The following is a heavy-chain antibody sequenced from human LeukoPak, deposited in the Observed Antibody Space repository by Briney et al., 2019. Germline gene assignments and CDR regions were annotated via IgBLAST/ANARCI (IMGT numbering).Heavy chain of an antibody. J-gene: IGHJ4*02. Sequence: PSETLSLTCTVSGGSISSYYWHWIRQPPGKGLEWIGYLYYSGNTYYNPSLKSRVTMSVDTSKNQFSLKLSSVTAADTAVYFCARAAYCGGDCYYYFDYWGQGTLVIVSS. CDR1: GGSISSYY. D-gene: IGHD2-21*02. V-gene: IGHV4-59*01. CDR3: ARAAYCGGDCYYYFDY. CDR2: LYYSGNT.